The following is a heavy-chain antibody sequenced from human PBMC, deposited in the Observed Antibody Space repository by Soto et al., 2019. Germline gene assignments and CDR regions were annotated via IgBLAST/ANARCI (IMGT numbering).Heavy chain of an antibody. V-gene: IGHV4-30-4*01. CDR2: IYYSGST. CDR3: ARDAGGYGGLDH. Sequence: QVQLQESGPGLVKPSQTLSLTCTVSGGSISSGDYYWSWIRQPPGKGLEWIGYIYYSGSTYYNPSLQSRVTRSVDTSKNQFSLKLTSVTAADTAVYYCARDAGGYGGLDHWGQGTLVTVSS. CDR1: GGSISSGDYY. J-gene: IGHJ4*02. D-gene: IGHD2-8*02.